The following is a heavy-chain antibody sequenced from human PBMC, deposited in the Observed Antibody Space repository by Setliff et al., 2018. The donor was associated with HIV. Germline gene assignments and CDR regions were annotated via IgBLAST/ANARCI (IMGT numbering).Heavy chain of an antibody. CDR2: INPSGGST. D-gene: IGHD3-3*01. CDR1: GYTFTSYY. CDR3: ARDPSYSPYYDFWSGYYPHDALDI. V-gene: IGHV1-46*01. Sequence: ASVKVSCKASGYTFTSYYMHWVRQAPGQGLEWMGIINPSGGSTSYAQKLQGRVTMTRETSTSTVYMELSSLRSEDPAIYYCARDPSYSPYYDFWSGYYPHDALDIWGQGTMVTVSS. J-gene: IGHJ3*02.